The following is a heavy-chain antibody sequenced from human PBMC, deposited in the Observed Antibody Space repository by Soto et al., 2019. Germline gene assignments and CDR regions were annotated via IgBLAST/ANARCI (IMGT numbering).Heavy chain of an antibody. CDR2: TIPIFGTA. CDR1: GGTFSSYA. CDR3: ARVPYDSSGYYYRGNNWFDP. V-gene: IGHV1-69*13. J-gene: IGHJ5*02. Sequence: SVKVSCKASGGTFSSYAISWVRQAPGQGLEWMGGTIPIFGTANYAQKFQGRVTITADESTSTAYTELSSLRSEDTAVYYCARVPYDSSGYYYRGNNWFDPWGQGTLVTVSS. D-gene: IGHD3-22*01.